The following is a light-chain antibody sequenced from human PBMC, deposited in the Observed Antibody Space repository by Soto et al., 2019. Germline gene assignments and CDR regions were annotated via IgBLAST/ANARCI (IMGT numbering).Light chain of an antibody. CDR1: RNINRK. CDR3: QQYYDYPPLI. CDR2: GAS. J-gene: IGKJ4*01. V-gene: IGKV3-15*01. Sequence: EMVMTQSPATLSVSPGERATLSGSASRNINRKLAWYQQKPGQAPRLLISGASTRATGIPARFSGSGSGTEFTLTISSLQAEDFAVYYCQQYYDYPPLIFGGGTKVEIK.